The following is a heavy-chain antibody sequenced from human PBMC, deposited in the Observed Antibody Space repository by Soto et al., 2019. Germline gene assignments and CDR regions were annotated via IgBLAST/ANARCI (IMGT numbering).Heavy chain of an antibody. Sequence: VQLVESGGGLVKPGGSLRLSCAASGFTFSSYAMHWVRQAPGKGLEWVAVISYDGSNKYYADSVKGRFTISRDNSKNTLYLQMNSLRAEDTAVYYCARDSAIFGVAPPPYYGMDVWGQGTTVTVSS. D-gene: IGHD3-3*01. CDR2: ISYDGSNK. CDR3: ARDSAIFGVAPPPYYGMDV. J-gene: IGHJ6*02. CDR1: GFTFSSYA. V-gene: IGHV3-30-3*01.